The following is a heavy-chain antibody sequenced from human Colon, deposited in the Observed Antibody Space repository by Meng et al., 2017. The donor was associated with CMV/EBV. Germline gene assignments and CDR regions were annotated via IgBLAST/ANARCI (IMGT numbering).Heavy chain of an antibody. V-gene: IGHV1-69*10. CDR1: GGNLNNYG. CDR3: ARASTSSFYYYALDV. CDR2: IIPNLDIG. J-gene: IGHJ6*02. Sequence: SVKVSCKASGGNLNNYGVSWVRQAPGQGLDWMGGIIPNLDIGKYAQKLQGRVTLTADKSTNTLYMELSSLRSEDTAVYYCARASTSSFYYYALDVWGQGTTVTVSS.